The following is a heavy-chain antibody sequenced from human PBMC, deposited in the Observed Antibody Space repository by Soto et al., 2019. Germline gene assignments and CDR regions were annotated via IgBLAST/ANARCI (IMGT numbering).Heavy chain of an antibody. J-gene: IGHJ4*02. V-gene: IGHV3-23*01. D-gene: IGHD5-12*01. CDR3: AKGSASGSPYYFDS. CDR2: ISGSGGST. CDR1: GFTFSNYA. Sequence: GGSLRLSCAASGFTFSNYAMSWVRQAPGKGLEWVSAISGSGGSTWSADSVKGRFTISRDNSKSTLSLQMNSLRVEDAAVYYCAKGSASGSPYYFDSWGQGTLVTVSS.